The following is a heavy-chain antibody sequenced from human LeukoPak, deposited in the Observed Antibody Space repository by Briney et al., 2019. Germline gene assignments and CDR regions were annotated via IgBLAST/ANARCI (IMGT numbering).Heavy chain of an antibody. CDR2: IYYSGST. CDR1: GGSISSYY. Sequence: SETLSLTCTVSGGSISSYYWSWIRQPPGKGLEWIGYIYYSGSTNYNPSLKSRVTISVDTSKNQFSLKLSSVTAADTAVYYCARRDSSGWFFFDYWGQGTLVTVSS. D-gene: IGHD6-19*01. CDR3: ARRDSSGWFFFDY. J-gene: IGHJ4*02. V-gene: IGHV4-59*08.